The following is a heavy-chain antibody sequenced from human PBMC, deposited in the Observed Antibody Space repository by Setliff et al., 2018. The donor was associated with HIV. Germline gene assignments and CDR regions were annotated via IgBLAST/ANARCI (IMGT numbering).Heavy chain of an antibody. CDR2: INHSGST. CDR1: GGSLSGYH. CDR3: ARAVAASATSVVDY. D-gene: IGHD6-13*01. J-gene: IGHJ4*02. Sequence: SETLSLTCAVYGGSLSGYHWSWIRQSPEKGLEWIGEINHSGSTNYNPSLKSRITISMEASKTHFSLTLNSVTAADTAVYYCARAVAASATSVVDYWGQGIQVTVSS. V-gene: IGHV4-34*01.